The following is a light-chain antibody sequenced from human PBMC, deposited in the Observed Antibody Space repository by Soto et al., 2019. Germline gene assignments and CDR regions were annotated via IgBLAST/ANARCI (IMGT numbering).Light chain of an antibody. V-gene: IGLV2-11*01. CDR2: DVT. CDR1: SSDVGGYNY. CDR3: CSYAGSYSYV. Sequence: QSVLTQPRSVSGSPGQSVAISCTGTSSDVGGYNYVSWYQQHPGKAPKLIIYDVTKRPSGVPDRLSGSRSGNTAPLTLSGLQAEDEADYFCCSYAGSYSYVFGTGTKVTAL. J-gene: IGLJ1*01.